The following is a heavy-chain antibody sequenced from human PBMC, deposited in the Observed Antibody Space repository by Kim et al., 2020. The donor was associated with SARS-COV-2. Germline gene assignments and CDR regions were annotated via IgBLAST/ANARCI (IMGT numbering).Heavy chain of an antibody. CDR3: ARDLIGPHYYDSSGYYSRGKDAFDI. CDR1: GGTFSSYA. Sequence: SVKVSCKASGGTFSSYAISWVRQAPGQGLEWMGGIIPIFGTANYAQKFQGRVTITADESTSTAYMELSSLRSEDTAVYYCARDLIGPHYYDSSGYYSRGKDAFDIWGQGTMVTVSS. J-gene: IGHJ3*02. D-gene: IGHD3-22*01. CDR2: IIPIFGTA. V-gene: IGHV1-69*13.